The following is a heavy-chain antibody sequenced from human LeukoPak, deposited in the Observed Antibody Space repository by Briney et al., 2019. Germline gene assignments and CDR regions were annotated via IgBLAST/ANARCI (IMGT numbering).Heavy chain of an antibody. J-gene: IGHJ4*02. CDR3: AKLPSSGWLDY. CDR1: GFTVSNNY. Sequence: GGSLRLSCVVSGFTVSNNYMSWVRQAPGKGLEWVSAFYSGGNTYYTGSVKGRFIIFRDSSKNTLYLQMNNLRPEDTAMYYCAKLPSSGWLDYWGQGTLVTVSS. D-gene: IGHD6-19*01. V-gene: IGHV3-53*01. CDR2: FYSGGNT.